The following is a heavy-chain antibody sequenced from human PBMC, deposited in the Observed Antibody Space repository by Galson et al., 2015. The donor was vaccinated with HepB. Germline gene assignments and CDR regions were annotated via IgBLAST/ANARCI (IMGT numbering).Heavy chain of an antibody. CDR3: ARGYFGDWSGRYFDL. CDR1: GDSISDYY. J-gene: IGHJ2*01. Sequence: ETLSLTCNVSGDSISDYYWSWIRQPPGKGLEWIGYFYNSGSTNYHPSLKSRVTISVDTSKNQVSLKLSSVTAADTALYYCARGYFGDWSGRYFDLRGRGTLVTVSS. V-gene: IGHV4-59*01. CDR2: FYNSGST. D-gene: IGHD2-21*01.